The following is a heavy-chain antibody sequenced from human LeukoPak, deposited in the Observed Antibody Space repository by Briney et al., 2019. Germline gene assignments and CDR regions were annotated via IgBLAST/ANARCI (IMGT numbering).Heavy chain of an antibody. CDR3: ARDSRTTVKIN. CDR2: IYSGGST. D-gene: IGHD4-17*01. CDR1: GFTVSSNY. Sequence: GGSLRLSCAASGFTVSSNYMSWVRQAPGKGLEWVSVIYSGGSTYYADSAKGRFTISRDNSKNTLYLQMNSLRAEDTAVYYCARDSRTTVKINWGQGTLVTVSS. J-gene: IGHJ4*02. V-gene: IGHV3-66*01.